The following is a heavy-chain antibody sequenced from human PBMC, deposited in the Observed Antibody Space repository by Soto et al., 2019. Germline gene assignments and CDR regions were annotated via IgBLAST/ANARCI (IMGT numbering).Heavy chain of an antibody. J-gene: IGHJ4*02. CDR2: ISGSGGST. CDR3: AAATPPSYYYDSSGYYNDY. D-gene: IGHD3-22*01. Sequence: PGGSLRLSCAASGFTFSSYAMSWVRQAPGKGLEWVSAISGSGGSTYYADSVKGRFTISRDNSKNTLYLQMNSLRAEDTAVYYCAAATPPSYYYDSSGYYNDYWGQGTLVTVSS. CDR1: GFTFSSYA. V-gene: IGHV3-23*01.